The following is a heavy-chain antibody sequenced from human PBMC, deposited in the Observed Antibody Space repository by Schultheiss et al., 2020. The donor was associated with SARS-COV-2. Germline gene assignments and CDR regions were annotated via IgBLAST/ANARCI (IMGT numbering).Heavy chain of an antibody. D-gene: IGHD6-13*01. J-gene: IGHJ6*03. Sequence: GESLKISCAASGFTFSNAWMSWVRQAPGKGLEWVAVISYDGSNKYYADSVKGRFTISRDNSKNTLYLQMNSLRAEDTAVYYCAKDPLPGGAAAGTDYYYMDVWGKGTTVTVSS. V-gene: IGHV3-30*18. CDR3: AKDPLPGGAAAGTDYYYMDV. CDR2: ISYDGSNK. CDR1: GFTFSNAW.